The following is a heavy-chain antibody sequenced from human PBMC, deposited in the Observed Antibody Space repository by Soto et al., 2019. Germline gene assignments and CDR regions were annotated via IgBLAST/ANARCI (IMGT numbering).Heavy chain of an antibody. Sequence: SVKVSCKASGFTFTSSAVQWVRQARVQRLEWIGWIVVGSGNTNYAQKFQERVTITRDMSTSTAYMGLSSLRSEDTAVYYCAADNPYHSSSSFDIWGQGTLVTVSS. CDR3: AADNPYHSSSSFDI. J-gene: IGHJ3*02. D-gene: IGHD3-22*01. V-gene: IGHV1-58*01. CDR2: IVVGSGNT. CDR1: GFTFTSSA.